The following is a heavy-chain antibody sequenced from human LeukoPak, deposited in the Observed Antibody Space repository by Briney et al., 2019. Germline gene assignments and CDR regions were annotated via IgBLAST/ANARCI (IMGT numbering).Heavy chain of an antibody. V-gene: IGHV3-64D*06. CDR3: VKDRRYYYGSGSYYNNYFDY. J-gene: IGHJ4*02. D-gene: IGHD3-10*01. CDR2: ISSNGGST. Sequence: PGGSLRLYCSASGFTFSSYAMHWVRQAPGKGLEYVSAISSNGGSTYYADSVKGRFTISRDNSKNTLYLQMSSLRAEDTAVYYCVKDRRYYYGSGSYYNNYFDYWGQGTLVTVSS. CDR1: GFTFSSYA.